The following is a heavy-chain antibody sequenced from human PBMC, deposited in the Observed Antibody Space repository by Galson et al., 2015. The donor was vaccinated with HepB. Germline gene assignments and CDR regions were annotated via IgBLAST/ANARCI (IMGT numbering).Heavy chain of an antibody. CDR1: GYTFTTYT. J-gene: IGHJ3*02. D-gene: IGHD1-14*01. V-gene: IGHV1-3*01. CDR3: ARDRPESGAFDI. CDR2: INAGNGNT. Sequence: SVKVSCKASGYTFTTYTMHWVRQAPGQRLEWMGWINAGNGNTKYSQKFQGRVTITRDTSASTAYMELSSLRSEDTAVYYCARDRPESGAFDIWGQGTMVTVSS.